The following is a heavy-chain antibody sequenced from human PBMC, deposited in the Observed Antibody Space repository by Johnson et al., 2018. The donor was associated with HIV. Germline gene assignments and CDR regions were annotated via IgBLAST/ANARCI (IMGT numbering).Heavy chain of an antibody. V-gene: IGHV3-43D*03. Sequence: VQLVESGGGVVQPGGSLRLSCAASGFTFDDYAMHWVRQAPGKGLEWVSLFSWDGGSAYYADSVKGRFTISRDNSKNPLYLQMNSLSAEDTALYYCAKDSKWLRSEGVGAFDIWGQGTMVTVSS. D-gene: IGHD5-12*01. CDR1: GFTFDDYA. CDR3: AKDSKWLRSEGVGAFDI. CDR2: FSWDGGSA. J-gene: IGHJ3*02.